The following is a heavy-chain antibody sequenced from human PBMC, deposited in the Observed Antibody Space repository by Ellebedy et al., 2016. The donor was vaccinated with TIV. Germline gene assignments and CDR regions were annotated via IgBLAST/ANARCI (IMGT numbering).Heavy chain of an antibody. CDR2: IKQDGSEK. J-gene: IGHJ4*02. V-gene: IGHV3-7*03. CDR1: GFAFSSYW. Sequence: GESLKISCVASGFAFSSYWMTWVRQAPGKGLEWVANIKQDGSEKWYVDSVKGRFTISRDNAKNSLYLQVNSLRAEDTAVYYCAKDHSMIVVVITPDYWGQGTLVTVSS. D-gene: IGHD3-22*01. CDR3: AKDHSMIVVVITPDY.